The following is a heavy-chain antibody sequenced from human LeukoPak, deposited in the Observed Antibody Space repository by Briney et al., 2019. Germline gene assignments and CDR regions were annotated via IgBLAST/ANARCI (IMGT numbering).Heavy chain of an antibody. J-gene: IGHJ4*02. V-gene: IGHV4-59*01. D-gene: IGHD5-24*01. Sequence: SEALSLTCAVYGGSFSGYYWSWTRQPPGKGLEWIGYIYYSGSTNYNPSLKSRVTISVDTSKNQFSLKLSSVTAADTAVYYCARAVEMATTVDYWGQGTLVTVSS. CDR2: IYYSGST. CDR1: GGSFSGYY. CDR3: ARAVEMATTVDY.